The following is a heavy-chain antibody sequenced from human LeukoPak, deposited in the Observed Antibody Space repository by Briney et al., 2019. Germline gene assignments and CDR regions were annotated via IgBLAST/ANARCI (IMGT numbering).Heavy chain of an antibody. CDR2: IYYSGYT. V-gene: IGHV4-59*08. Sequence: SETLSLTCLVSGGSISSYYWSWLRQPPGKGLEWIGYIYYSGYTNYNPSLKSRVSISVDTSKDQFSLKLSSVIGEDTGVYYCVRHAGLTYSGGRLMYWFDPWGQGTLVSVFS. J-gene: IGHJ5*02. D-gene: IGHD2-15*01. CDR3: VRHAGLTYSGGRLMYWFDP. CDR1: GGSISSYY.